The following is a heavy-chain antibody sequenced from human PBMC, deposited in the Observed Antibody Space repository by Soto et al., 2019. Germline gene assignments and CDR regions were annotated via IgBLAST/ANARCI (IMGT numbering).Heavy chain of an antibody. CDR2: ISAYNGNT. Sequence: ASVKVSCRASGYTFTTYGISWVRQAPGQGLEWMGWISAYNGNTNYAQKLQGRVTMTTDTSTSTAYMELRSLRSDDTAVYYCARPRRTTMVLDVWGQGTTVTVSS. CDR3: ARPRRTTMVLDV. CDR1: GYTFTTYG. V-gene: IGHV1-18*01. D-gene: IGHD3-10*01. J-gene: IGHJ6*02.